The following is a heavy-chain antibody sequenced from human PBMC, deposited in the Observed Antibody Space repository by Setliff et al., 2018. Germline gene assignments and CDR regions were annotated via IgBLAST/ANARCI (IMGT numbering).Heavy chain of an antibody. D-gene: IGHD1-1*01. CDR2: INPSGGST. V-gene: IGHV1-46*01. CDR1: GYTFTTYY. Sequence: ASVKVSCKASGYTFTTYYMHWVRQAPGQGLEWMGIINPSGGSTGYAQKFQGRVTMTRDTSTSTVYMELSSLRSEDTAVYYCARAWDGYNYDYWGQGPLVTVSS. J-gene: IGHJ4*02. CDR3: ARAWDGYNYDY.